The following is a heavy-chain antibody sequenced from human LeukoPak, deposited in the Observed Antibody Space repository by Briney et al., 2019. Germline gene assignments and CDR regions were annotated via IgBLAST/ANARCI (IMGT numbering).Heavy chain of an antibody. D-gene: IGHD3-22*01. CDR1: GGSISSSSYY. J-gene: IGHJ4*02. Sequence: SETLSLTCTVSGGSISSSSYYWGWIRQPPGKGLEWIGSIYYSGTTYYNPSLKSRVTISVDTSKNQFSLKLSSVTAADTAVYYCARGRRGYYDSSGPVGYWGQGTLVTVSS. CDR2: IYYSGTT. V-gene: IGHV4-39*07. CDR3: ARGRRGYYDSSGPVGY.